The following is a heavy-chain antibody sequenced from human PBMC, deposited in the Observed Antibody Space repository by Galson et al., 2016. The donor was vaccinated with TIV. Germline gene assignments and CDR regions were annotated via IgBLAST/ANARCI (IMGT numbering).Heavy chain of an antibody. CDR2: LNHILGTT. Sequence: SVKVSCKASGGSFSSHPFSWVRQAPGQGLEWMGGLNHILGTTEYAQKFQGRVTITTDKYTSTAYMELSSLGSEDTAVYYCARGAWGYSFGPLDYWGQGTLITVSS. CDR1: GGSFSSHP. D-gene: IGHD5-18*01. V-gene: IGHV1-69*10. CDR3: ARGAWGYSFGPLDY. J-gene: IGHJ4*02.